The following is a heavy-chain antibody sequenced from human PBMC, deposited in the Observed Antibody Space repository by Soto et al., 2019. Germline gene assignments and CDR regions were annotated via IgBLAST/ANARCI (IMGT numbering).Heavy chain of an antibody. V-gene: IGHV3-7*03. CDR1: GFTVSRCA. Sequence: GGSLRLSCAASGFTVSRCAMTWVRQAPGKGLEWVANIKQDGSEKNYVDSVKGRFTISRDNAKNSLYLEMNNLRVEDTAIYYCARWNAAEVWGQGTPVTGSS. CDR3: ARWNAAEV. D-gene: IGHD1-1*01. CDR2: IKQDGSEK. J-gene: IGHJ6*02.